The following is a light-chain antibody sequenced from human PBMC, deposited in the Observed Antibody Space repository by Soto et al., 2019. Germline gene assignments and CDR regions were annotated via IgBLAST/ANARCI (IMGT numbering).Light chain of an antibody. CDR1: QSVSSY. CDR3: QQYSSSPIT. CDR2: GAS. V-gene: IGKV3-20*01. J-gene: IGKJ5*01. Sequence: EIVLTQSPATLSLSPGERATLSCRASQSVSSYLAWYQQKPGQAPRLLIYGASSRATGIPDRFSGGGPGTDFSLTISRLDPEDFAVYYCQQYSSSPITFGQGTRLEIK.